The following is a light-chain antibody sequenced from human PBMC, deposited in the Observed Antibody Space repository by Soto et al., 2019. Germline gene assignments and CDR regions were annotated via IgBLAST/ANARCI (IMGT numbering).Light chain of an antibody. CDR2: DTS. Sequence: EVVMTQSPATLSVSPGDGATLSCRASQNVHSNLAWYQQKPGPAPRLLIYDTSTRATDIPLRFSGGGSGTEFTLTIGSLQSEDFAVYDCQPYNNWPLAFGGGTKVEIK. CDR3: QPYNNWPLA. V-gene: IGKV3-15*01. CDR1: QNVHSN. J-gene: IGKJ4*01.